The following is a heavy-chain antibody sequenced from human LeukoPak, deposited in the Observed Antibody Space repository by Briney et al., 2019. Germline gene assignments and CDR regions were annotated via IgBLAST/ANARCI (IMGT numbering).Heavy chain of an antibody. CDR2: IYYSGST. CDR3: AIAYYYDSSGYRK. V-gene: IGHV4-39*01. J-gene: IGHJ4*02. D-gene: IGHD3-22*01. CDR1: GGSISSSSYY. Sequence: SETLSLTCTVSGGSISSSSYYWGWLRQPPGQGLEWIGSIYYSGSTYYNPSLKSRVTISVDTSKNQFSLKLSSVTAADTAVYYCAIAYYYDSSGYRKWGQGTLVTVSS.